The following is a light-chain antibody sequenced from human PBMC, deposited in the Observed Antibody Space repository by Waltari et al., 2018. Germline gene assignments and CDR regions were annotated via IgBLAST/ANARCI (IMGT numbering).Light chain of an antibody. V-gene: IGLV3-9*01. CDR3: QVWDITTASVI. CDR1: NIGRKN. J-gene: IGLJ2*01. Sequence: SYELTQPLSVSVALGQTARISCGGDNIGRKNVHWYQQKPGQAPVLVIYRDNNRPSGIPERFSGSNSGNTATLTISRAQAGDEADYYCQVWDITTASVIFGGGTKLTV. CDR2: RDN.